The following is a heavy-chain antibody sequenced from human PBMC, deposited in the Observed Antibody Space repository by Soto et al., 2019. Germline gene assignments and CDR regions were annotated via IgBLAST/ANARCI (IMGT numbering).Heavy chain of an antibody. CDR1: GGSISSYY. J-gene: IGHJ5*02. CDR2: IYYSGST. V-gene: IGHV4-59*01. D-gene: IGHD3-9*01. CDR3: ARDQTGDFWFDP. Sequence: SETLSLTCTVSGGSISSYYWSWIRQPPGKGLEWIGYIYYSGSTNYNPSLKSRVTISVDTSKNQFSLKLSSVTAADTAVYYCARDQTGDFWFDPWGQGTLVTVSS.